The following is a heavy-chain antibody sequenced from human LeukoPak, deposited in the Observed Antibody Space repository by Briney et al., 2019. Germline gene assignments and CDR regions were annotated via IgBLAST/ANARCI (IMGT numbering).Heavy chain of an antibody. CDR1: GYTFTGYY. CDR2: INPNSGGT. J-gene: IGHJ4*02. D-gene: IGHD3-22*01. V-gene: IGHV1-2*02. Sequence: ASEKVSCKASGYTFTGYYIHWVRQAPGQGLEWRGWINPNSGGTNYAQKFQGRVTMTRDTSISTAYMELSRLRSDDTAVCYCARVKNYYDSSGYLYYFDYWGQGTLVTVSS. CDR3: ARVKNYYDSSGYLYYFDY.